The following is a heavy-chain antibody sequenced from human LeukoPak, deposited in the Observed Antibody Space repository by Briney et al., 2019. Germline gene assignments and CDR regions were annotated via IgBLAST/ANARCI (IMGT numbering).Heavy chain of an antibody. CDR3: AKDLSFDRGSLSYFFDY. CDR1: GSPFGGYA. Sequence: GGSLRLSGAASGSPFGGYAMGWVGQAPGKGLEWVSGLIVGGYSTYYADSLKGRFTISRDNSKNTMDLQLHSLRAEDTAIYYCAKDLSFDRGSLSYFFDYWGPGTLVAVSS. D-gene: IGHD3-9*01. J-gene: IGHJ4*02. CDR2: LIVGGYST. V-gene: IGHV3-23*01.